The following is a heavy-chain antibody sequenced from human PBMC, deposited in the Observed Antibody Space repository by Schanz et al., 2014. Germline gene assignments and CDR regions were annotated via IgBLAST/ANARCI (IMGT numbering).Heavy chain of an antibody. CDR1: GFTVSNNY. J-gene: IGHJ3*01. D-gene: IGHD5-12*01. V-gene: IGHV3-66*01. CDR2: MYINSGST. Sequence: EVQLVESGGGSVQPGGSLRLSCAASGFTVSNNYMSWVRQAPGKGLEWISSMYINSGSTQYADSVKGRFIISRDSSKNTLFLQMNSLRAEDTAVYFCARDGGRDGYNLAFDVWGQGTLVTVSS. CDR3: ARDGGRDGYNLAFDV.